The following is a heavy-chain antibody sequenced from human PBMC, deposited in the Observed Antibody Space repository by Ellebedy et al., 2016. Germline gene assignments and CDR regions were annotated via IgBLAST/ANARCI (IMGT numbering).Heavy chain of an antibody. V-gene: IGHV3-21*01. CDR1: GFTFSSYS. Sequence: GGSLRLSCAASGFTFSSYSMNWVRQAPGKGLEWVSSISSSSSYIYYADSVKGRFTISRDNSKNTLYLQMNSLRDEDTAVYYCARELWFGESNNLWDYWGQGTLVTVSS. J-gene: IGHJ4*02. D-gene: IGHD3-10*01. CDR3: ARELWFGESNNLWDY. CDR2: ISSSSSYI.